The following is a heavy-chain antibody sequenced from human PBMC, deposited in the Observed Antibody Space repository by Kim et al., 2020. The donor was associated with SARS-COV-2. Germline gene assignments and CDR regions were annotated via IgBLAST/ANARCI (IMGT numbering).Heavy chain of an antibody. J-gene: IGHJ4*02. D-gene: IGHD3-3*01. Sequence: SETLSLTCAVYGGSFSGYYWSWIRQPPGKGLEWIGEINHSGSTNYNPSLKSRVTISVDTSKNQFSLKLSSVTAADTAVYYCARGGVVQQPMPDDYWGQGTLVTVSS. V-gene: IGHV4-34*01. CDR2: INHSGST. CDR3: ARGGVVQQPMPDDY. CDR1: GGSFSGYY.